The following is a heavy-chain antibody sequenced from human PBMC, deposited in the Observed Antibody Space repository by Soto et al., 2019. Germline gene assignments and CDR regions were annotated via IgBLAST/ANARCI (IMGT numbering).Heavy chain of an antibody. CDR1: GYTLNEVA. V-gene: IGHV1-24*01. D-gene: IGHD4-17*01. Sequence: QVQLVQSGAEVKKPGASVKVSCKVSGYTLNEVAMHWVRQAPGKGREWLGGFDPDEAETIYAQHFQGRVTMTEDTSTDTVYMELSSLRSEDTALYCCTTYHGDYNFDHWGQGTLVTVSS. J-gene: IGHJ5*02. CDR2: FDPDEAET. CDR3: TTYHGDYNFDH.